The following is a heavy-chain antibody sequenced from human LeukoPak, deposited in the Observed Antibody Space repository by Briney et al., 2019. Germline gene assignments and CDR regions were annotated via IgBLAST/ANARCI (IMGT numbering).Heavy chain of an antibody. CDR3: ARDPAPGYSSGLGPVD. CDR1: GFTVSSNY. D-gene: IGHD6-19*01. Sequence: GGSLRLSCAASGFTVSSNYMSWVRQAPGKGLEWVSVIYSGGSTYYADSVKGRFTISRDNSKNTLYLQMNSLRAEDTAVYYCARDPAPGYSSGLGPVDWGQGTLVTVSS. CDR2: IYSGGST. V-gene: IGHV3-53*01. J-gene: IGHJ4*02.